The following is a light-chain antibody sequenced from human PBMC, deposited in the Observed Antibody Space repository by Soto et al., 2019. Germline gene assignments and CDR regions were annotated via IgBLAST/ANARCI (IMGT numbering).Light chain of an antibody. CDR1: QTVTTY. V-gene: IGKV3-20*01. CDR3: EEYGSSPWT. CDR2: GAS. J-gene: IGKJ1*01. Sequence: IVLTQSPATLSLTPEERATLSCRASQTVTTYLAWYQQKPGQAPRLLIYGASSRATGIPDRFSGSGSGTDFTLTICRLEPEDFTVYCCEEYGSSPWTFGQGTKVDIK.